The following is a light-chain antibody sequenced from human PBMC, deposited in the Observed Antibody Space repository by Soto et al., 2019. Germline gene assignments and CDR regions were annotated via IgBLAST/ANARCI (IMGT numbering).Light chain of an antibody. V-gene: IGLV2-8*01. Sequence: QSALTQPPSASGSPGQSVTISCTGTSSDVGAYNYVSWYQQHAGKAPKLVIYEVTKRPSGVPDRFSGSKSANTASLTVSGLQADDEADYYCISLASSNTWVFGGGTKLTVL. CDR3: ISLASSNTWV. J-gene: IGLJ3*02. CDR1: SSDVGAYNY. CDR2: EVT.